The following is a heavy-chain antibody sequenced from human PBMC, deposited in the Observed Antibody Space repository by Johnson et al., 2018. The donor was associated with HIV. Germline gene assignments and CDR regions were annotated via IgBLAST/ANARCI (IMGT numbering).Heavy chain of an antibody. CDR1: GFTVSSNY. D-gene: IGHD2-21*02. Sequence: QVQLVESGGGLVQPGGSLRLSCAASGFTVSSNYMSWVRQAPGKGLEWVAFIRYDGSNKYYADSVKVGFTISRDNPKNSLYLKVNSLRAEDTALYDCASRRVTGGAFDLWGQGTMVTVSS. CDR2: IRYDGSNK. V-gene: IGHV3-30*02. CDR3: ASRRVTGGAFDL. J-gene: IGHJ3*01.